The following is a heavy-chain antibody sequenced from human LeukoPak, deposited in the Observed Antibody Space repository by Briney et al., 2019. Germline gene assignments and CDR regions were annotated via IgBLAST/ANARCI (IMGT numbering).Heavy chain of an antibody. CDR1: GYTFTSYG. V-gene: IGHV1-18*01. J-gene: IGHJ4*02. CDR2: ISAYNGNT. CDR3: ARDGHCGGDCYSNFDY. Sequence: ASVKVSCKASGYTFTSYGISWVRQAPGQGLEWMRGISAYNGNTNYAQKLQGRVTMTTDTSTGTAYMELRSLRSDDTAVYYCARDGHCGGDCYSNFDYWGQGTLVTASS. D-gene: IGHD2-21*02.